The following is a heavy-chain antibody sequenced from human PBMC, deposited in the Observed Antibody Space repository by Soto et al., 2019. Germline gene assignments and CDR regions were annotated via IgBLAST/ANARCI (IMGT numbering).Heavy chain of an antibody. CDR2: ISWDGGST. J-gene: IGHJ4*02. V-gene: IGHV3-43*01. CDR1: GFTFDDYT. CDR3: AKELGYSYGPGWFDY. Sequence: GGSLRLSCAASGFTFDDYTMHWVRQAPGKGLEWVSLISWDGGSTYYADSVKGRFTISRDNSKNSLYLQMNSLRTEDTALYYCAKELGYSYGPGWFDYWGQGTLVTVSS. D-gene: IGHD5-18*01.